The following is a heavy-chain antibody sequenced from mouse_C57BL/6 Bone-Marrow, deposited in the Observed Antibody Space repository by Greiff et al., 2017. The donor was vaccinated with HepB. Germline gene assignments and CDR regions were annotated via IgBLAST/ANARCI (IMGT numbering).Heavy chain of an antibody. CDR3: ARGVTDY. D-gene: IGHD2-2*01. V-gene: IGHV1-76*01. CDR2: IYPGSGNT. Sequence: QVQLQQSGAELVRPGASVKLSCKASGYTLTDYYINWVKQRPGQGLEWIARIYPGSGNTYYNEKFKGKATLTAEKSSSTAYMQLSSLTSEDSAVYFCARGVTDYWGQGTTLTVSS. J-gene: IGHJ2*01. CDR1: GYTLTDYY.